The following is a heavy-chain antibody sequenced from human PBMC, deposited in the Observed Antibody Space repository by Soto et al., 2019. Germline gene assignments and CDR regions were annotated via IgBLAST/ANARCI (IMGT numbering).Heavy chain of an antibody. CDR1: GGSISSYY. V-gene: IGHV4-59*12. Sequence: PSETLSLTCTVSGGSISSYYWSWIRQPPGKGLEWIGYIYYSGSTNYNPSLKSRVTISVDTSKNQFSLKLSSVTAADTAVYYCARDSSGYYYLFDYWGQGTLVTVSS. D-gene: IGHD3-22*01. CDR3: ARDSSGYYYLFDY. J-gene: IGHJ4*02. CDR2: IYYSGST.